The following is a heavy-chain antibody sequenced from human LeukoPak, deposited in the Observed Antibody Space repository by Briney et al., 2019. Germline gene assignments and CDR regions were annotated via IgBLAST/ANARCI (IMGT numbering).Heavy chain of an antibody. J-gene: IGHJ4*02. D-gene: IGHD1-26*01. CDR2: ISSSGSTI. Sequence: GGSLRLSCAASGFTFSSYEMNWVRQAPGKGLEWVSYISSSGSTIYYADSVKGRFTIYRDNAKNSLYLQMNSLRVEDTAVYYCARERKPVGFDYWGQGTLVTVSS. CDR1: GFTFSSYE. V-gene: IGHV3-48*03. CDR3: ARERKPVGFDY.